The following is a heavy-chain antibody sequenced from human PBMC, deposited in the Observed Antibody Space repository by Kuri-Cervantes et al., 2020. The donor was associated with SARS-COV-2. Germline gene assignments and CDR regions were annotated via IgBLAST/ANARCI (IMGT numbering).Heavy chain of an antibody. Sequence: SQILALTCAVYGGSFSGYDWRWIRQPPGKGLEWIGEINHSGSTNYNPSLKSRVTISVDTSKNQFSLKLSSVTAADTAVYYCARSRRVWFDPWGQGTLVTVSS. CDR3: ARSRRVWFDP. CDR2: INHSGST. D-gene: IGHD1-14*01. CDR1: GGSFSGYD. V-gene: IGHV4-34*01. J-gene: IGHJ5*02.